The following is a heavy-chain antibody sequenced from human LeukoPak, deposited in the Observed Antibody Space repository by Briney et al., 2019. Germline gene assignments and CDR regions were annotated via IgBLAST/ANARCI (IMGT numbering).Heavy chain of an antibody. CDR2: ISHVGNDK. J-gene: IGHJ6*02. Sequence: GGSLTLSCAASGFNLANYAMHWVRQAPGKGLEWVGVISHVGNDKYYADSLKGRFTISRDISKSTLYLQMNSLRAEDTAVYYCAREPYSSGWYPRIDYYYYGMDVWGQGTTVTVSS. CDR1: GFNLANYA. CDR3: AREPYSSGWYPRIDYYYYGMDV. D-gene: IGHD6-19*01. V-gene: IGHV3-30-3*01.